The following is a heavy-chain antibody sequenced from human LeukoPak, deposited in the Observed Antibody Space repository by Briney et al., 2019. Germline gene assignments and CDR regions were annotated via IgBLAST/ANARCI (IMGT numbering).Heavy chain of an antibody. CDR1: GFTFSSYG. Sequence: GGTLRLSCAASGFTFSSYGMSWVRQAPGKGLEWVSSITGSGGSTYYADSVRGRFTISRDNSKNTLYLQMNSLRVEDAAVYYCARGIEDSRAQPVSQWFDPWGQGTLVTVSS. CDR2: ITGSGGST. J-gene: IGHJ5*02. V-gene: IGHV3-23*01. CDR3: ARGIEDSRAQPVSQWFDP. D-gene: IGHD3-10*01.